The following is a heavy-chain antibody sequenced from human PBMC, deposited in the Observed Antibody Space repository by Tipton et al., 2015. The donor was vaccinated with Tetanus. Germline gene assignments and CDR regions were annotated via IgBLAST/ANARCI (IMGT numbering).Heavy chain of an antibody. Sequence: TLSLTCSVSGASISRAGYYRTWIRQHPGKGLEWIGYIYFSGSTYYNSSLKGRVTISLDTSKNQFSLKVNSVTSADTAVYYCARTRTDGFSNNWSHLREFDYWGQGTLVTVSS. CDR3: ARTRTDGFSNNWSHLREFDY. D-gene: IGHD6-13*01. CDR1: GASISRAGYY. J-gene: IGHJ4*02. V-gene: IGHV4-31*03. CDR2: IYFSGST.